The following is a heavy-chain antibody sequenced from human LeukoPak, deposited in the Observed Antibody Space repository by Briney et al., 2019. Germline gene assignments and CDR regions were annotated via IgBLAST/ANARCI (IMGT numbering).Heavy chain of an antibody. CDR2: INSDGSST. D-gene: IGHD3-3*01. CDR1: GFTFSSYW. Sequence: GGSLRLSCAASGFTFSSYWMHWVRQAPGKGLVWVSRINSDGSSTSYADSVKGRFTISRDNAKNTLYLQMNSLRAEDTAVYYCARSGAWSYGMDVWGKGTTVTVSS. V-gene: IGHV3-74*01. J-gene: IGHJ6*04. CDR3: ARSGAWSYGMDV.